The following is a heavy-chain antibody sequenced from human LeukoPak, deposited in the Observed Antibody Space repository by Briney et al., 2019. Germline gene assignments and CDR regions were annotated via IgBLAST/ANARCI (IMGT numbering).Heavy chain of an antibody. CDR1: GYSINNYW. CDR2: IYPADSDI. J-gene: IGHJ5*02. Sequence: GESLKISCQGSGYSINNYWIGWVRRMPGKGLEWMGIIYPADSDIRYSPSFQGQVTISADKSISTAYLQWSSLKASDTAIYYCARQEYCSGGSCYTWFDPWGQGTLVIVSS. V-gene: IGHV5-51*01. D-gene: IGHD2-15*01. CDR3: ARQEYCSGGSCYTWFDP.